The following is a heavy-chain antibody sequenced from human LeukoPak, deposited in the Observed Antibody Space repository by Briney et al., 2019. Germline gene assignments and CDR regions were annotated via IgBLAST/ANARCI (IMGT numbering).Heavy chain of an antibody. J-gene: IGHJ4*02. V-gene: IGHV3-23*01. CDR2: ISGSGGST. CDR1: GFTFSSYA. D-gene: IGHD2-2*01. Sequence: PGGSLRLSCAASGFTFSSYAMSWVRQAPGKGLEWVSAISGSGGSTYYADSVKGRFNISRDNSKNTLYLQMNSLRAEDTAVYYCAKIAIDIVVVPAATDYWGQGTLVTVSS. CDR3: AKIAIDIVVVPAATDY.